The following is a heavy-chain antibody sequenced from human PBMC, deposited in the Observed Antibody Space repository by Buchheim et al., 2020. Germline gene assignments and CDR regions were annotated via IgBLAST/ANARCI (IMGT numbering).Heavy chain of an antibody. V-gene: IGHV3-66*01. D-gene: IGHD3-3*01. Sequence: EMQLVESGGGLVQPGGSLRLSCAASGFIVSNNLMTWVRQAPGKGLEWVSTMYTVGDRFYAVSMKGRITISRDDHKNTLYPQMHSLRAEDTAVYYCASRQSGNFFISWGQGTL. CDR3: ASRQSGNFFIS. CDR1: GFIVSNNL. CDR2: MYTVGDR. J-gene: IGHJ4*02.